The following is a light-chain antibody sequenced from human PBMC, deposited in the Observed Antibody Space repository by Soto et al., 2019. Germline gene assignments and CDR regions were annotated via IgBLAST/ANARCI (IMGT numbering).Light chain of an antibody. V-gene: IGKV3-15*01. CDR1: QSVSSS. J-gene: IGKJ1*01. CDR3: QQYNNWRT. Sequence: EIVMTQSPVTLSVSPGERATLSCRASQSVSSSLAWYQQKPGQAPRLLIYSASARATGTPARFSGSGSGTEFTLTISSLQSEDFAIYSCQQYNNWRTFVQGTKVEIK. CDR2: SAS.